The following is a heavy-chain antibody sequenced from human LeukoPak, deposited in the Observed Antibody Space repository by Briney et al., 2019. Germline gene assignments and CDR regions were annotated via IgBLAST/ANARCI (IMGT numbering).Heavy chain of an antibody. Sequence: ASVKVSCKASGYTFTSYDINWVRQATGQGLEWMGWMNPNSGNTGYAQKFQGRVTMTRNTSISTAYVELSSLRSEDTAVYYCARFSTNYDILTGYSLNYWGQGTLVTVSS. J-gene: IGHJ4*02. CDR2: MNPNSGNT. V-gene: IGHV1-8*01. CDR1: GYTFTSYD. D-gene: IGHD3-9*01. CDR3: ARFSTNYDILTGYSLNY.